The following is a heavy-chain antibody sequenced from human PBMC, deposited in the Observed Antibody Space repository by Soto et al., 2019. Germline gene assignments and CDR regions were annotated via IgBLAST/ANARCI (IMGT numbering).Heavy chain of an antibody. V-gene: IGHV6-1*01. CDR1: GDSVPSNSAA. D-gene: IGHD1-7*01. CDR3: ARIWKLELGYYYGMDV. J-gene: IGHJ6*02. CDR2: TYYRSKWYN. Sequence: QTLSLTCAISGDSVPSNSAAWNWIRQSPSRGLEWLGRTYYRSKWYNDYAVSVKSRITINPDTSKNQFSLQLNSVTPEDTAVYYCARIWKLELGYYYGMDVWGQGTTVTVYS.